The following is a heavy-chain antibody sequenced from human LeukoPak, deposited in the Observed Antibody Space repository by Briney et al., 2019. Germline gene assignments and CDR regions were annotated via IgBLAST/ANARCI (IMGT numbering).Heavy chain of an antibody. Sequence: GGSLRLSCAASGFTFNDYATSWVRQSPATGLEWVSAVSDIGNSTFYADALMGRFTISRDNSKNTLFLQMNDLRIDDTAVYYCAKGDSSGNWFDAWGQGTLVSVSS. V-gene: IGHV3-23*01. CDR2: VSDIGNST. D-gene: IGHD6-19*01. CDR3: AKGDSSGNWFDA. J-gene: IGHJ5*02. CDR1: GFTFNDYA.